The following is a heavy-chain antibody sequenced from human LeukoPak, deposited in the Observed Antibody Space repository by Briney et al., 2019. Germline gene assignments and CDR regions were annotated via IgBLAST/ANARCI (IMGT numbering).Heavy chain of an antibody. CDR2: INHSGST. CDR3: ARGLGLGSGGYYYGGPHRTYYFDY. V-gene: IGHV4-34*01. D-gene: IGHD3-10*01. J-gene: IGHJ4*02. Sequence: SETLSLTCAVYGGSFSGYYRSWIRQPPGKGLEWIGEINHSGSTNYNPSLKSRVTISVDTSKNQFSLKLSSVTAADTAVYYCARGLGLGSGGYYYGGPHRTYYFDYWGQGTLVTVSS. CDR1: GGSFSGYY.